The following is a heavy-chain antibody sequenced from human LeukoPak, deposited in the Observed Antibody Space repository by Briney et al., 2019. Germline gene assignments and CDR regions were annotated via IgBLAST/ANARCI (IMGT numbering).Heavy chain of an antibody. V-gene: IGHV3-48*03. Sequence: PGGSLRLSCAPSGFTFSSYEMNWVRHAPGNGLEWDSYISSSGSTIYYADSVKGRFTISRDNAKNSLYLQMNSLRAEDTAVYYCARVGRGYGHFDYWGQGTLVTVSS. J-gene: IGHJ4*02. CDR3: ARVGRGYGHFDY. CDR2: ISSSGSTI. D-gene: IGHD5-18*01. CDR1: GFTFSSYE.